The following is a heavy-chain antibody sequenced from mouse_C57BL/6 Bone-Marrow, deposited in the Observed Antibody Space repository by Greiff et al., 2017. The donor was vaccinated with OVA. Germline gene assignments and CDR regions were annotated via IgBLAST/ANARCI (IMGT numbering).Heavy chain of an antibody. V-gene: IGHV1-5*01. D-gene: IGHD2-5*01. CDR3: TTDYYSNYYAMDY. Sequence: VQLQQSGTVLARPGASVKMSCKTSGYTFTSYWMHWVKQRPGQGLEWIGAIYPGNSDTSYNQKFKGKAKLTAVTSASTAYMELSSLTNEDSAVYYCTTDYYSNYYAMDYWGQGTSVTVSS. CDR1: GYTFTSYW. CDR2: IYPGNSDT. J-gene: IGHJ4*01.